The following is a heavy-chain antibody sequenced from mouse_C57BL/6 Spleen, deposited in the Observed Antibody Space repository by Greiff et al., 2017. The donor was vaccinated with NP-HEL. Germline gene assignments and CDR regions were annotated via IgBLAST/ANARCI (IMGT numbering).Heavy chain of an antibody. CDR3: ARWGVITTEYYFDY. J-gene: IGHJ2*01. D-gene: IGHD1-1*01. Sequence: QVQLQQPGAELVRPGTSVKLSCKASGYTFTSYWMHWVKQRPGQGLEWIGVIDPSDSYTNYNQQFKGKATLTVDTSSSTAYMQLSSLTSEDSAVYYCARWGVITTEYYFDYWGQGTTLTVSS. CDR2: IDPSDSYT. V-gene: IGHV1-59*01. CDR1: GYTFTSYW.